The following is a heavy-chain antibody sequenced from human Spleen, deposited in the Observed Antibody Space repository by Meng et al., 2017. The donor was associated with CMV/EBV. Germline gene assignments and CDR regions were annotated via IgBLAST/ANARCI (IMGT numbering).Heavy chain of an antibody. V-gene: IGHV1-2*02. J-gene: IGHJ4*02. CDR1: GYTFTAHY. D-gene: IGHD4/OR15-4a*01. CDR3: AASYSNYVLNF. Sequence: ASVKVSCKASGYTFTAHYFHWVRQAPGQGLEWMGWIHPHRGDTNYAQQFQGRVTLTRDTSISTAYMDLSRLRSDDTAVYYCAASYSNYVLNFWGQGTLVTVSS. CDR2: IHPHRGDT.